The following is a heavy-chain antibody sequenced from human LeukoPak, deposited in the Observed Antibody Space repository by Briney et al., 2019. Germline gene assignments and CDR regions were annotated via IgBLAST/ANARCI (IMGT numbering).Heavy chain of an antibody. V-gene: IGHV1-8*01. CDR3: ARGRYCTGTSCYGLFDF. D-gene: IGHD2-15*01. J-gene: IGHJ4*02. CDR1: GYTFTSYD. CDR2: MNPNSENT. Sequence: ASVKVSCKASGYTFTSYDINWVRQAPGQGLEWMGWMNPNSENTGYAQKFQGRVTVTRNTSINTAYMEVSSLRSDDTAIYYCARGRYCTGTSCYGLFDFWGQGTLVTVSS.